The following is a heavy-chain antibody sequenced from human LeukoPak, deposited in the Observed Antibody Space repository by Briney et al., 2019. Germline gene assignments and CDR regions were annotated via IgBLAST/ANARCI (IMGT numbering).Heavy chain of an antibody. D-gene: IGHD4-17*01. J-gene: IGHJ6*03. CDR2: IYSSGST. CDR1: NGSISSYY. Sequence: NPSETLSLTCTVSNGSISSYYWSWIRQPPGEGLEWIGYIYSSGSTYYNPSLNSRVTISVDTSKSQFSLKLTSVTAADTAVYYCASTTTTYYSYFYYYMGVWGKGTTVTVSS. V-gene: IGHV4-4*09. CDR3: ASTTTTYYSYFYYYMGV.